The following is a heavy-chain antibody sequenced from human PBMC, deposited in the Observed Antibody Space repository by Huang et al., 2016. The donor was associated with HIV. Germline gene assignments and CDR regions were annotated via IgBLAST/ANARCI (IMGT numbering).Heavy chain of an antibody. D-gene: IGHD6-13*01. V-gene: IGHV3-30*18. CDR2: ISYDAKTK. Sequence: QVQSVESGGGVVQPGRYLRISCAASGFTFSSYGMDGVCQAPGKGLEWVAVISYDAKTKYYADSVKGRFSIARDNSKTTVYLQLNSLRLEDTAVYYCAKGGSAAAVLDFWGQGTLVTVSS. J-gene: IGHJ4*02. CDR1: GFTFSSYG. CDR3: AKGGSAAAVLDF.